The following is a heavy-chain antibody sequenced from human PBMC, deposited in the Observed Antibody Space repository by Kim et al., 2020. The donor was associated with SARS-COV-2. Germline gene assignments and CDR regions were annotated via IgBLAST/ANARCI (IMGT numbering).Heavy chain of an antibody. CDR3: ARDEGELRYFDWSHFDY. CDR1: GYTFTSYG. D-gene: IGHD3-9*01. J-gene: IGHJ4*02. Sequence: ASVKVSCKAPGYTFTSYGVSWVRQAPGQGLEWMGWINAYNGNTNYAQKVQGRVTMTTDTSTSTAYMELRSLRSDDTAVYYCARDEGELRYFDWSHFDYWGQGTLVTVSS. V-gene: IGHV1-18*01. CDR2: INAYNGNT.